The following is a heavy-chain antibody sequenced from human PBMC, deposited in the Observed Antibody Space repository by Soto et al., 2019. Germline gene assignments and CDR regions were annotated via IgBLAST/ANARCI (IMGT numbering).Heavy chain of an antibody. CDR1: GYTFTDYD. V-gene: IGHV1-8*01. CDR2: MNPNSGNT. D-gene: IGHD2-2*01. CDR3: ARDSSTPIPV. J-gene: IGHJ3*01. Sequence: QVQLVQSGAEVRRPGTSVMVSCKTSGYTFTDYDINWVRQATGQGLEGMGWMNPNSGNTGQAQKFQGRVSMARNPAIRTAYIELMRLRSDVTAIDYCARDSSTPIPVWGQETMVTVSS.